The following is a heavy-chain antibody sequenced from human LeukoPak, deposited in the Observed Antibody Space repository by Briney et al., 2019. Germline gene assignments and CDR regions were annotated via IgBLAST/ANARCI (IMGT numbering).Heavy chain of an antibody. J-gene: IGHJ4*02. CDR2: INPNSGGT. Sequence: GASVKVSCKASGYTFTGYYMHWVRQAPGQGLEWMGWINPNSGGTNYAQKFQGWVTMTRDTSISTAYMELSRLRSDDTAVYFCASRHCSGGGCYFAGADPFDYWGQGTLVTVSS. CDR1: GYTFTGYY. V-gene: IGHV1-2*04. D-gene: IGHD2-15*01. CDR3: ASRHCSGGGCYFAGADPFDY.